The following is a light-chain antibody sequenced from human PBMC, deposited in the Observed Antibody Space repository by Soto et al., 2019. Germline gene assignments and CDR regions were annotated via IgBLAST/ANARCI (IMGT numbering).Light chain of an antibody. CDR3: QHYGSSPWT. V-gene: IGKV3-15*01. J-gene: IGKJ1*01. CDR1: QSVNSN. CDR2: GAS. Sequence: EIVITQSPATLSVSPGERATLSCRASQSVNSNLAWYHQKPGQTPNLLIYGASTRATGIPARFSGSGSGTEFTLTISSLQSEDFAVYFCQHYGSSPWTFGQGTKVDIK.